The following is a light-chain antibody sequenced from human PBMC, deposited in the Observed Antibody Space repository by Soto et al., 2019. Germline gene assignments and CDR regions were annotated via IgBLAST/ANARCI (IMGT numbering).Light chain of an antibody. CDR1: SSDVGRYKY. Sequence: QSALTQPPSASGSPGQSVTISCTGTSSDVGRYKYVSWYQQHPGKAPKVIIYEVSKRPSGVPDRFSGSKSGNTASLTVSGLQAEDEADYYCSAYAGSNNYVFVTGTKLTVL. CDR3: SAYAGSNNYV. CDR2: EVS. J-gene: IGLJ1*01. V-gene: IGLV2-8*01.